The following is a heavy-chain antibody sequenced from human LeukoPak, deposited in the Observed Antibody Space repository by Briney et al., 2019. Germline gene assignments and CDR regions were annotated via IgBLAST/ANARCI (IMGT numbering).Heavy chain of an antibody. CDR2: ISAYNGNT. J-gene: IGHJ4*02. CDR1: GYTFTSYG. D-gene: IGHD6-13*01. CDR3: ARVSGLQQPLDY. Sequence: ASVKVSCKASGYTFTSYGISWVRQAPGQGLEWMGWISAYNGNTNYAQKLQGRVTMTTDTSTSTAYMELSSLRSEDTAVYYCARVSGLQQPLDYWGQGTLVTVSS. V-gene: IGHV1-18*01.